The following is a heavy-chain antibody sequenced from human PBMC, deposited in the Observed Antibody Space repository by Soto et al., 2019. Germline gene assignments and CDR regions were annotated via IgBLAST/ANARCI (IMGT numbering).Heavy chain of an antibody. CDR3: ARGWGRIFDY. J-gene: IGHJ4*02. Sequence: QVQLQQWGAGLLKPSETLSLTCAVYGGSFSGYYWSWIRQPPGKGLEWIGAINHSGSTNYNPSLKSRVTISVDTSKNQFSLKLSSVTAADTAVYYCARGWGRIFDYWGQGALVTVSS. CDR1: GGSFSGYY. CDR2: INHSGST. V-gene: IGHV4-34*01. D-gene: IGHD7-27*01.